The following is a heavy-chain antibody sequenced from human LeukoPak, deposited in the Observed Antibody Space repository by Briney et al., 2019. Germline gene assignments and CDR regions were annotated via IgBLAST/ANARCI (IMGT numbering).Heavy chain of an antibody. D-gene: IGHD3-10*01. CDR2: ISGHNGDV. V-gene: IGHV1-18*01. CDR3: ARYNSLLRGVTTSHY. J-gene: IGHJ4*02. CDR1: GYTFSNYG. Sequence: GASVKVSCKASGYTFSNYGITWVRQAPGQGLEWMGTISGHNGDVNYAPKFQGRVTMTTDTSTTTAYMELRSLRFDDTAVYYCARYNSLLRGVTTSHYWGQGTLVTVSS.